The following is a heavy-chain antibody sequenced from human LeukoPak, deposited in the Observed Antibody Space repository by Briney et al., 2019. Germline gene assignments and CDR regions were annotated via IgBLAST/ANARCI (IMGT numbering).Heavy chain of an antibody. CDR3: ARVRIRFDDAFDI. CDR1: EFTFNSYW. CDR2: IKQDGNEK. V-gene: IGHV3-7*03. D-gene: IGHD3-3*01. Sequence: GGSLRLSCAASEFTFNSYWMSWVRQAPGKGLEWVANIKQDGNEKYYVDSVKGRFTISRDNAKNSVYLQMNSLRAEDTALYYCARVRIRFDDAFDIWGQGTMVTVSS. J-gene: IGHJ3*02.